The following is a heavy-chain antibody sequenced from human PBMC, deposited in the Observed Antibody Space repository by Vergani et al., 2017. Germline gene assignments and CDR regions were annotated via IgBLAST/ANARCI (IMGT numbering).Heavy chain of an antibody. CDR2: INSDGDST. CDR3: AKARDPNCKGGNCYSYYYGLDL. Sequence: VQLVESGGGLVQPGGSLRLSCTASGFTFSNYWMQWVRQAPGKGLMWVSRINSDGDSTSDADSVKGRFTISRDNAKNTLYLQMDSLRAEDTAVYYCAKARDPNCKGGNCYSYYYGLDLWGQGTTVTVSS. CDR1: GFTFSNYW. V-gene: IGHV3-74*01. J-gene: IGHJ6*02. D-gene: IGHD2-21*01.